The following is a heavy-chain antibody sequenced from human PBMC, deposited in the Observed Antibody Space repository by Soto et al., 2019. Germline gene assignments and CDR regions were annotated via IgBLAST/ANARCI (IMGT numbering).Heavy chain of an antibody. V-gene: IGHV4-31*03. Sequence: QVQLQESGPGLVKPSQTLSLTCTVSGGSISSGGYYWSWIRQHPGKGLEWIGYIYYSGSTYYNPSLKSRVTMSVDTSKNQCSLKLRSVTAADTAVYYCARDSFYGDYRLFDYWGQGPLVTVSS. D-gene: IGHD4-17*01. CDR3: ARDSFYGDYRLFDY. CDR2: IYYSGST. CDR1: GGSISSGGYY. J-gene: IGHJ4*02.